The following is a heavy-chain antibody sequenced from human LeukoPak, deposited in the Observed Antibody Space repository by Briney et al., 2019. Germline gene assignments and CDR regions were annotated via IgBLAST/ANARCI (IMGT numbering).Heavy chain of an antibody. J-gene: IGHJ3*02. V-gene: IGHV3-23*01. CDR2: ISGSGGST. CDR1: GFTFSSYA. CDR3: ARKGTGLLNAFDI. D-gene: IGHD1-26*01. Sequence: GGSLRLSCAASGFTFSSYAMSWVRQAPGKGLEWVSAISGSGGSTYYADSVKGRFTISRDNSKNTLYLQMNSLKAEDTAVYYCARKGTGLLNAFDIWGQGTMVTVSS.